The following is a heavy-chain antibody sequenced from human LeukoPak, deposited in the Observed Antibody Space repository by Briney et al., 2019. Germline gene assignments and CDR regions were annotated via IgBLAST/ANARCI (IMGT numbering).Heavy chain of an antibody. CDR2: IYTSGST. J-gene: IGHJ4*02. CDR3: ARRPCSSTSCLIDY. V-gene: IGHV4-61*02. CDR1: GGSISSGSYY. D-gene: IGHD2-2*01. Sequence: SQTLSLTCTVSGGSISSGSYYWSWIRQPAGKGLEWIGRIYTSGSTNYNPSLKSRVTISVDTSKNQFSLKLSSVTAADTAVYYCARRPCSSTSCLIDYWGQGTLVTVSS.